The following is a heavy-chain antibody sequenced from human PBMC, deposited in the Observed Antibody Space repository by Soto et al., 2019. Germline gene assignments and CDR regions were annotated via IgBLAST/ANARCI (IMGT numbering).Heavy chain of an antibody. J-gene: IGHJ4*02. CDR1: GFSFTNYA. CDR2: ISGSGGST. Sequence: GGSLRLSCAVSGFSFTNYAMSWVRQAPGKGLEWVSAISGSGGSTYYADSVKGRFTISRDNSKNTLYLQMNSLRAEDTAVYYCAKDIDSSGPQPVNYWGQGTLVTVS. V-gene: IGHV3-23*01. CDR3: AKDIDSSGPQPVNY. D-gene: IGHD3-22*01.